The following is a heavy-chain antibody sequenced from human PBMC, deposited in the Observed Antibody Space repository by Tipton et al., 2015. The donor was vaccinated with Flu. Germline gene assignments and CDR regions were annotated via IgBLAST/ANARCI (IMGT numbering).Heavy chain of an antibody. Sequence: GSLRLSCAASGFTFSDYWMFWVRQAPGKGLVWVSRINSDGSSTSYADSVKGRFTSSRDNAKNTLFLEMSTLRADDTAVYYCARDRGELVPVGAFDIWGQGTTVNVSS. J-gene: IGHJ3*02. D-gene: IGHD1-26*01. CDR2: INSDGSST. V-gene: IGHV3-74*01. CDR3: ARDRGELVPVGAFDI. CDR1: GFTFSDYW.